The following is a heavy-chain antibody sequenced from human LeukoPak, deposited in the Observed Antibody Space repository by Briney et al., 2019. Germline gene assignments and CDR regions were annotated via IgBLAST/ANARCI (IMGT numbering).Heavy chain of an antibody. J-gene: IGHJ6*02. V-gene: IGHV3-53*04. Sequence: GGSLRLSCAASGFTVSSNYMSWVRQAPGKGLECVSVIYSGGSTYYADSVKGRFTISRHNSKNALYLQMNSLRAEDTAVYYCARDAGSQEGMDVWGQGTTVTVSS. CDR3: ARDAGSQEGMDV. CDR2: IYSGGST. D-gene: IGHD3-10*01. CDR1: GFTVSSNY.